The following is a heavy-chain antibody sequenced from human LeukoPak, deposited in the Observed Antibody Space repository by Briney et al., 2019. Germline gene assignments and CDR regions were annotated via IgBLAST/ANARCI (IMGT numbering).Heavy chain of an antibody. J-gene: IGHJ5*02. CDR1: GFTFSSYS. CDR3: ARAYCSGGSCYDPWWFDP. D-gene: IGHD2-15*01. CDR2: IYSGGST. V-gene: IGHV3-53*01. Sequence: GGSLRLSCAASGFTFSSYSMNWVRQAPGKGLEWVSVIYSGGSTYYADSVKGRFTISRDNSKNTLYLQMNSLRAEDTAVYYCARAYCSGGSCYDPWWFDPWGQGTLVTVSS.